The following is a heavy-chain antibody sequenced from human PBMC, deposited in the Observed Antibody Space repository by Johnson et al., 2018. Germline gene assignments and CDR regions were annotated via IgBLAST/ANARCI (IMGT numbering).Heavy chain of an antibody. J-gene: IGHJ6*03. CDR3: ARALRHGDNYYMDV. Sequence: QVQLQESGPGLVKPSETLSLTCTVSGGSISTYYWSWIRQPPGKGLAWIGYIHYRGSTNYNPSLKRRVTTSVDTSKNQFSLKLTSVTAADPAVYYCARALRHGDNYYMDVWGKGTTVTVSS. V-gene: IGHV4-59*01. D-gene: IGHD4-17*01. CDR2: IHYRGST. CDR1: GGSISTYY.